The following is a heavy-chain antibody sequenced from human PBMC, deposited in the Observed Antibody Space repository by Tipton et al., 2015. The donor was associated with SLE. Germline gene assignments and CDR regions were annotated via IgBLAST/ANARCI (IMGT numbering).Heavy chain of an antibody. J-gene: IGHJ4*02. Sequence: TLSLTCTVSGGSISSYYWSWIRQPPGKGLEWIGYIYTSGSTNYNPSLKSRVTISVDTSKNQFSLKLSSVTAADTAVYYCARGGSVRGFSLYYFDYWGQGTLVTVS. CDR1: GGSISSYY. CDR2: IYTSGST. D-gene: IGHD3-16*01. CDR3: ARGGSVRGFSLYYFDY. V-gene: IGHV4-4*08.